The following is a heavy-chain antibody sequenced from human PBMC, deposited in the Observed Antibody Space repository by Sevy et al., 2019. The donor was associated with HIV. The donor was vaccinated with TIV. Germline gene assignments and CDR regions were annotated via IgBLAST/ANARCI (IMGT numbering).Heavy chain of an antibody. CDR3: TKESLRGTYIRGDFDH. D-gene: IGHD3-10*02. J-gene: IGHJ4*02. CDR1: GFTFQAFG. V-gene: IGHV3-30*18. Sequence: GGSLRLSCSGFGFTFQAFGMHWVRQAPGKGPEWLAVISSDGSNQNYADSVKGRFTISRDNSKNLLFLQMNSLIPNDTAVSFCTKESLRGTYIRGDFDHWGQGTLVTVSS. CDR2: ISSDGSNQ.